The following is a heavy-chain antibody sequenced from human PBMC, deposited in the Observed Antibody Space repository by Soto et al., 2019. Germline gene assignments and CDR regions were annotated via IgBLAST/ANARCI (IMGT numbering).Heavy chain of an antibody. J-gene: IGHJ3*02. V-gene: IGHV3-30-3*01. D-gene: IGHD4-17*01. CDR1: GFTFSSYA. CDR2: ISYDGSNK. CDR3: ARDLSYGDPPDAFDI. Sequence: GGSLRLSCAASGFTFSSYAMHWVRQAPGKGLEWVAVISYDGSNKYYADSVKGRFTISRDNSKKTLYLQMNSLRAEDTAVYYYARDLSYGDPPDAFDIWGQGTMVTVS.